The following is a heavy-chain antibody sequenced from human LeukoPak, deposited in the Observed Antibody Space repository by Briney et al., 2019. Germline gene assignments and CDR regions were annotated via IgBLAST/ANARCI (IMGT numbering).Heavy chain of an antibody. CDR1: GFTFSNYG. CDR3: ARVNDDSSGYYFDY. CDR2: ISYDGSNK. J-gene: IGHJ4*02. V-gene: IGHV3-30-3*01. Sequence: PGRSLRLSCAASGFTFSNYGMHWVRQAPGKGLEWVAVISYDGSNKYYADSVKGRFTISRDNSKNTLYLQMNSLRAEDTAVYYCARVNDDSSGYYFDYWGQGTLVTVSS. D-gene: IGHD3-22*01.